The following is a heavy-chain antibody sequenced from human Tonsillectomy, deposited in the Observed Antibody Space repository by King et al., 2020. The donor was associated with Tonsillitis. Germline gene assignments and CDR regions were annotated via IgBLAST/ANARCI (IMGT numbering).Heavy chain of an antibody. Sequence: VQLVESGGGVGQPGRSLRLSCAAPGFTFSSYGMHWVRQAPGKGLEWVAVISYDGSNKYYADSVKGRFTISRDNAKNTLYLQMNSLRAEDTAVYYCANSDYPYYGDYNRYGMDVGGQGTTVTVSS. D-gene: IGHD4-17*01. J-gene: IGHJ6*02. CDR2: ISYDGSNK. CDR1: GFTFSSYG. V-gene: IGHV3-30*18. CDR3: ANSDYPYYGDYNRYGMDV.